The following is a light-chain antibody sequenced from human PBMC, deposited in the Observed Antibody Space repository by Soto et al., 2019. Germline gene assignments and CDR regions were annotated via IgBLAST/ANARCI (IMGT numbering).Light chain of an antibody. J-gene: IGLJ1*01. CDR1: NSDVGGYNY. CDR3: SSYTSISTLYV. Sequence: QSALTQPASVSGSPGQSITISCTGTNSDVGGYNYVSWYQQHPGKAPELMIYEVSHRPSGVSNRFSGSKSDNKASLTISGLQAEDEDDYYSSSYTSISTLYVFGTGTKVTVL. V-gene: IGLV2-14*01. CDR2: EVS.